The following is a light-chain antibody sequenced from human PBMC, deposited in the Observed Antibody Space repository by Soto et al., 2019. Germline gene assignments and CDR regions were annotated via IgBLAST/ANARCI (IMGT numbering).Light chain of an antibody. J-gene: IGKJ5*01. Sequence: GERAALSCRASQSVSSSHLAWYQHKPGQAPRLLIYAASSRATGSPDRFSGGGSGTDFTLTIIRLEPEDFTVYYCQQDGVSPITFGQGTRLENK. CDR3: QQDGVSPIT. CDR2: AAS. CDR1: QSVSSSH. V-gene: IGKV3-20*01.